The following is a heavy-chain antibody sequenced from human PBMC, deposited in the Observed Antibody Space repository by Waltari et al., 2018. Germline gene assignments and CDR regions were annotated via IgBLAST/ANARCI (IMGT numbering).Heavy chain of an antibody. CDR1: GFTVSSDS. J-gene: IGHJ6*02. CDR3: ATDPGLRNGMDV. CDR2: IYGGGST. D-gene: IGHD4-17*01. V-gene: IGHV3-53*01. Sequence: ERQLVESGGGLIQPGGSLRLSCAASGFTVSSDSMSWVRQAPGKGLEWGSVIYGGGSTFYADSVRGRFTISRDNSQNMVYLQMNSLRAEDTAVYYCATDPGLRNGMDVWGQGTTVTVSS.